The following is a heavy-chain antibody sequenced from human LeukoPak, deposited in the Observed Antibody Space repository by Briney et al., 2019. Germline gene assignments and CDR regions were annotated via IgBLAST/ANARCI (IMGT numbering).Heavy chain of an antibody. CDR2: IYSGGST. J-gene: IGHJ4*02. Sequence: GGSLRLSCAASGFTVSSNYMSWVRQAPGKGLEWVSVIYSGGSTYYADSVKGRFTISRDNSKNTLYLQMNSLRAEDTAVYYCARDSGGYYDSSGYSDYWGQGTLVTVSS. V-gene: IGHV3-53*01. CDR1: GFTVSSNY. CDR3: ARDSGGYYDSSGYSDY. D-gene: IGHD3-22*01.